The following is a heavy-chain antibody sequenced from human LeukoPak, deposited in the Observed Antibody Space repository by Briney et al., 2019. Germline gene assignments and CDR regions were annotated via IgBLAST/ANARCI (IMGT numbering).Heavy chain of an antibody. CDR3: ARVRADDYGDYGPGDY. D-gene: IGHD4-17*01. CDR2: ISSSSSYI. J-gene: IGHJ4*02. CDR1: GFTFSSYS. V-gene: IGHV3-21*01. Sequence: GGSLRLSCAASGFTFSSYSMNWVRQAPGKGLEWLSSISSSSSYIYYADSVKGRFTISRDNAKNSLYLQMNSLRAEDTAVYYWARVRADDYGDYGPGDYWGQGTLVTVSS.